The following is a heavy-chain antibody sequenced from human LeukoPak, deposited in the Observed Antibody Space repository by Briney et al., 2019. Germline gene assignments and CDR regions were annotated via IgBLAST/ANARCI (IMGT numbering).Heavy chain of an antibody. J-gene: IGHJ5*02. CDR3: ARVLTGSWDWFDP. CDR2: ISWNSGSI. Sequence: GGSPRLSCAASGFTFDGYAMHWVRQAPGKGLEWVSGISWNSGSIGYADSVKGRFTISRDNAENSLYLQMSSLRAEDTAVYYCARVLTGSWDWFDPWGQGTLVTVSS. V-gene: IGHV3-9*01. CDR1: GFTFDGYA. D-gene: IGHD2-8*02.